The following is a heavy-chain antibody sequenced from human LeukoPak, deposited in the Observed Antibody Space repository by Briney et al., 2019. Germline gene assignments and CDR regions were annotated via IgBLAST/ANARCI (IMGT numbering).Heavy chain of an antibody. CDR1: GFTFSSYA. V-gene: IGHV3-30-3*01. CDR3: AKDAVGTGDY. Sequence: PGGSLRLSCAASGFTFSSYAMHWVRQAPGKGLEWVAVISYDGSNKYYADSVKGRFTISRDNSKNTLYLQMNSLRAEDTAVYYCAKDAVGTGDYWGQGTLVTVSS. CDR2: ISYDGSNK. J-gene: IGHJ4*02. D-gene: IGHD1-26*01.